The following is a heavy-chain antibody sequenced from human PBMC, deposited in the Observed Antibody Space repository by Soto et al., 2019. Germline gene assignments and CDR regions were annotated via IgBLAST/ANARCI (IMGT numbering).Heavy chain of an antibody. J-gene: IGHJ4*02. Sequence: QVQLVESGGGVVQPGRSLRLSCAASGFTFSGYGMHWVRQAPGKGLEWVAVIWYDGSNENYADIVKGRFTISRDNSKNTLYLQMNSLRDEDTAVYYCARRFSSGWYADYWGQGTLVTVSS. CDR3: ARRFSSGWYADY. D-gene: IGHD6-19*01. CDR1: GFTFSGYG. CDR2: IWYDGSNE. V-gene: IGHV3-33*01.